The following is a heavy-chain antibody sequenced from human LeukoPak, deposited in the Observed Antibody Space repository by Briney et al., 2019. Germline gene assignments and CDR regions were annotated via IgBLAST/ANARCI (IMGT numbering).Heavy chain of an antibody. CDR1: GYTFTCYD. Sequence: ASVKVSCKASGYTFTCYDINWVRQATGQGLEWMGWMNPNSGNTGYAQKFQGRVTMTRNTSISTAYMELSSLRSEDTAVYCCASGYYDSSGYTLKNYYYYGMDVWGQGTTVTVSS. D-gene: IGHD3-22*01. J-gene: IGHJ6*02. CDR3: ASGYYDSSGYTLKNYYYYGMDV. CDR2: MNPNSGNT. V-gene: IGHV1-8*01.